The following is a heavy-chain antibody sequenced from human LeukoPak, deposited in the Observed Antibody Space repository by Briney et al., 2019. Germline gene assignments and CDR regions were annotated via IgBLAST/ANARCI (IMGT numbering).Heavy chain of an antibody. J-gene: IGHJ5*02. CDR2: INPNNGGT. D-gene: IGHD5-12*01. CDR3: AKDQNTGYANNWFDP. CDR1: GYSFTGYY. V-gene: IGHV1-2*02. Sequence: ASVKVSCKASGYSFTGYYIHWVRQAHGQGLEWMGWINPNNGGTNFAQKFQGRVTMTRDTSISTAYMELSRLRSDDTAIYYCAKDQNTGYANNWFDPWGQGTLVTVSS.